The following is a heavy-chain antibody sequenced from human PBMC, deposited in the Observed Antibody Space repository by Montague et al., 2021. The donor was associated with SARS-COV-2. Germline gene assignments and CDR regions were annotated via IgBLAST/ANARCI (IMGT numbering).Heavy chain of an antibody. V-gene: IGHV4-59*01. J-gene: IGHJ4*02. CDR3: ARGSGDY. CDR2: IYYTASV. D-gene: IGHD7-27*01. CDR1: GDSISSYY. Sequence: SETLSLTCTVSGDSISSYYWSWIRQPPGKGLQWIGYIYYTASVTYNPSLKSRVTISVDTSTSQLSLKLSAVTAADTAVYYCARGSGDYWGQGTLVTVSS.